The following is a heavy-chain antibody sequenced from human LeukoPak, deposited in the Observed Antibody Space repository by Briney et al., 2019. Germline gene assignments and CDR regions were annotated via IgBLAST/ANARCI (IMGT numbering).Heavy chain of an antibody. D-gene: IGHD6-19*01. CDR2: ISSSSSYI. V-gene: IGHV3-21*01. CDR3: ANHRYISRGGYAFDI. CDR1: GFTFSIYS. Sequence: GGSLRLSCAASGFTFSIYSMNWVRQAPGKGLEWVSSISSSSSYIYYADSVKGRFTISRDNAKNSLYLQMNSLRAEDTAVYYCANHRYISRGGYAFDIWGQGTMVTVSS. J-gene: IGHJ3*02.